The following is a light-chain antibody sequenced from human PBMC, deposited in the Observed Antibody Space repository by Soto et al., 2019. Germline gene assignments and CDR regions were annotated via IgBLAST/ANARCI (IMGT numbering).Light chain of an antibody. CDR3: QQSVSLPT. Sequence: DIQMTQSPSSLSASVGDRVTITCRASQRISRYLNWYQQKPGKAPNLLIYEASSLQSGVPSRFSGSGSGTDVTLTISSLQPEDSATYYCQQSVSLPTFGGGTKVDIK. J-gene: IGKJ4*01. CDR1: QRISRY. CDR2: EAS. V-gene: IGKV1-39*01.